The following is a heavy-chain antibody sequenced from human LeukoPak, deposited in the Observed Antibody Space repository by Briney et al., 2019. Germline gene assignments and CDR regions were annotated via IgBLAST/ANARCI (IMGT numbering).Heavy chain of an antibody. J-gene: IGHJ4*02. CDR2: INPNSGGT. CDR1: GYTFTGYY. V-gene: IGHV1-2*02. CDR3: ASAWIVVVPAAREGGVITPG. Sequence: ASVKVSCKASGYTFTGYYMHWVRQAPGQGLEWMGWINPNSGGTNYAQKFQGRVTMTRDTSISTAYMELSRLRSDDTAVYYCASAWIVVVPAAREGGVITPGWGQGTLVTVSS. D-gene: IGHD2-2*01.